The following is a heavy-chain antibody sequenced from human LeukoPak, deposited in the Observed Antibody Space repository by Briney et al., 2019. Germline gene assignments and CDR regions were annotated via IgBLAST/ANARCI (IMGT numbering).Heavy chain of an antibody. CDR2: ISYDGSNK. J-gene: IGHJ4*02. D-gene: IGHD6-19*01. V-gene: IGHV3-30-3*01. Sequence: RPGGSLRLSCAASGFTFSNYAMHWVRRAPGKGLEWVAVISYDGSNKYYADSVKGRFTISRDNFKNRLYLQMNSLRVEDTAVYYCARDIAMAGPEIGYFDSWGQGTLVTVSS. CDR1: GFTFSNYA. CDR3: ARDIAMAGPEIGYFDS.